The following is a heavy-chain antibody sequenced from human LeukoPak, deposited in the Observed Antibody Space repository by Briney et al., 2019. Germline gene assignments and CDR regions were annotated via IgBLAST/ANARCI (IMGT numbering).Heavy chain of an antibody. D-gene: IGHD1-26*01. V-gene: IGHV3-23*01. CDR3: AKDRVGSTSSWYFDL. CDR2: ISGSGGSA. J-gene: IGHJ2*01. CDR1: GFTFSSYA. Sequence: GGSLRLPCAASGFTFSSYAMSWAPQAPGKGLEWVSGISGSGGSAYYADSVKGRFTISRDNSKNTLYLQMNSLRAEDTAVYYCAKDRVGSTSSWYFDLWGRGTLVTVSS.